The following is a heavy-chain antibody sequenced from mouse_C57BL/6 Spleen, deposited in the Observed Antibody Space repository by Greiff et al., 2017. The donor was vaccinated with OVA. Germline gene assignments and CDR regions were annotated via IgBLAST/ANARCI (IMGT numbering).Heavy chain of an antibody. J-gene: IGHJ2*01. D-gene: IGHD1-1*01. Sequence: QVQLQQSGTELVKPGASVKLSCKASGYTFTSYWMHWVKQRPGQGLEWIGNINPSNGGTNYNEKFESKATLTVDKSSSTAYMQLSSLTSEDSAVYYCAREGLLYYFDYWGQGTTLTVSS. CDR2: INPSNGGT. CDR3: AREGLLYYFDY. CDR1: GYTFTSYW. V-gene: IGHV1-53*01.